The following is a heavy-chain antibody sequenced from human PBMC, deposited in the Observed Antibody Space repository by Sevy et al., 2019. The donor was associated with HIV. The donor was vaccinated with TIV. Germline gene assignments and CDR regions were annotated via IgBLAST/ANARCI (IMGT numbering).Heavy chain of an antibody. D-gene: IGHD2-15*01. CDR3: AKPMIGGDIVVPVAATAFDY. CDR2: ISYHGSDK. V-gene: IGHV3-30*18. CDR1: GFTFSNFA. Sequence: GGSLRLSCAVSGFTFSNFAIHWVRQVPGKGLEWVAVISYHGSDKYYGDSMKGRFTISRDNSKNTLWLHMNSLRPEDTAIYYCAKPMIGGDIVVPVAATAFDYWGQGTLVTVSS. J-gene: IGHJ4*02.